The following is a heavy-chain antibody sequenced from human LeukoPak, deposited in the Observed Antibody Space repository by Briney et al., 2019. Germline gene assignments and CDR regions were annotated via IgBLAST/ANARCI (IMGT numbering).Heavy chain of an antibody. Sequence: SVKVSCKASGGTFSSYAISWVRQAPGQGLEWMGGIIPIFGTANYAQKFQGRVTITADESTSTAYMELSSLRSEDTAVYYCARDVAYYYGSGSQFDPWGQGTLVTVPS. D-gene: IGHD3-10*01. J-gene: IGHJ5*02. CDR3: ARDVAYYYGSGSQFDP. CDR1: GGTFSSYA. CDR2: IIPIFGTA. V-gene: IGHV1-69*13.